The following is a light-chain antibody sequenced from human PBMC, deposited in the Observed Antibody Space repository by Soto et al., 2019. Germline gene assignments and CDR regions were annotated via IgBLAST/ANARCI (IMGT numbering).Light chain of an antibody. CDR1: QSGSDSY. J-gene: IGKJ5*01. CDR3: QQRADWPIT. CDR2: GVS. Sequence: EIVLTQSPVTLSLSPGERATLSCRASQSGSDSYLAWYQQKPGQPPRLLIYGVSSRGYGIPARFSGSGSGTDFTLTISSLEPDDFAVYYCQQRADWPITFGQGTRLE. V-gene: IGKV3D-20*02.